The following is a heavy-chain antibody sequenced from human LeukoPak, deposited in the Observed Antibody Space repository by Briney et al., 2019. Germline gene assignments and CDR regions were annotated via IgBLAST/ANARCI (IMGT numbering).Heavy chain of an antibody. Sequence: QPGGSLRLSCAASGFTVSSNYMSWVRQAPGKGLELVSVIYSGGRTYYSDSVKGRFTISRDNSKKTPYLQINSLRAEDTAVYYCARDQVVRGVFRPMDVWGKGTTVTISS. CDR1: GFTVSSNY. CDR2: IYSGGRT. J-gene: IGHJ6*03. CDR3: ARDQVVRGVFRPMDV. D-gene: IGHD3-10*01. V-gene: IGHV3-66*01.